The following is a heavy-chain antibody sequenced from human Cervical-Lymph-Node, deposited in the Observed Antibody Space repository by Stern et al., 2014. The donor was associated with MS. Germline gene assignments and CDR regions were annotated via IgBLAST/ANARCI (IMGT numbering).Heavy chain of an antibody. CDR3: ARDTSSPERSDW. V-gene: IGHV3-53*01. D-gene: IGHD1-1*01. Sequence: EVKLVESGGGVIQPGGSLRLSCTASGFTVSRDYMTWVRQAPGKGLEWVSLITNVGSTFYTDSVKGRFTISRDDSKNTVYLHMTSLRAEDTAVYYCARDTSSPERSDWWGQGTLVTVSS. J-gene: IGHJ4*02. CDR2: ITNVGST. CDR1: GFTVSRDY.